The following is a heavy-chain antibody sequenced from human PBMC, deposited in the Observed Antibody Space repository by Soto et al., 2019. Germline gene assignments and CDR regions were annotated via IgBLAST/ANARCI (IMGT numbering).Heavy chain of an antibody. D-gene: IGHD3-22*01. CDR2: ISSSGSTI. CDR1: GFTVSSNY. V-gene: IGHV3-11*04. J-gene: IGHJ3*02. Sequence: GGSLRLSCAASGFTVSSNYMSWVRQAPGKGLEWVSYISSSGSTIYYADSVKGRFTISRDNAKNSLYLQMNSLRAEDTAVYYCARDRYYYDSSGSGPDAFDIWGQGTMVTVSS. CDR3: ARDRYYYDSSGSGPDAFDI.